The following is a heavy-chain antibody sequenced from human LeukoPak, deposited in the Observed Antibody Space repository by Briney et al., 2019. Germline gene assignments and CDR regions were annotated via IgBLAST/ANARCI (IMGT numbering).Heavy chain of an antibody. J-gene: IGHJ5*02. Sequence: PSETLSLTCAVYGGSFSGYYWSWIRQPPGKGMEWIGEINHSGSTNYNPSLKSRVTISVDTSKNQFSLKLSSVTAADTAVYYCARGADIVVVPAAIREYNWFDPWGQGTLVIVSS. CDR3: ARGADIVVVPAAIREYNWFDP. D-gene: IGHD2-2*01. V-gene: IGHV4-34*01. CDR2: INHSGST. CDR1: GGSFSGYY.